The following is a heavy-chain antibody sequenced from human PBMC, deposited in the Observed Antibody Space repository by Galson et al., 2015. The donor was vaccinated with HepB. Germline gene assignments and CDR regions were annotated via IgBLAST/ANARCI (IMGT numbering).Heavy chain of an antibody. D-gene: IGHD3-9*01. V-gene: IGHV3-7*03. CDR3: ARETRYYDILTGYFTYYFDY. CDR1: GFTFSSYW. CDR2: IKQDGSEK. Sequence: SLRLSCAASGFTFSSYWMSWVRQAPGKGLEWVANIKQDGSEKYYVDSVKGRFTISRDNAKNSLYLQMNSLRAEDTAVYYCARETRYYDILTGYFTYYFDYWGQGTLVTVSS. J-gene: IGHJ4*02.